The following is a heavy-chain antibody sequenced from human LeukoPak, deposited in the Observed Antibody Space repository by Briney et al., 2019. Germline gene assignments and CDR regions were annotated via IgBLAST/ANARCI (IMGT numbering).Heavy chain of an antibody. CDR2: ICTNGSTI. V-gene: IGHV3-48*03. J-gene: IGHJ4*02. CDR1: GFTFNIYE. CDR3: ARESDSPLFDY. Sequence: PGGSLRLSCAASGFTFNIYEMKWVRQAPGKGLEGVSYICTNGSTIFYADSGKGRLTISRDNAKNSLYLQMNSRRAEDTAVYFCARESDSPLFDYWGQGTLVTVSS. D-gene: IGHD3-22*01.